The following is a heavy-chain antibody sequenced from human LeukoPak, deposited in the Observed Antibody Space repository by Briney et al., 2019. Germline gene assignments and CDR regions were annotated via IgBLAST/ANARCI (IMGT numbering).Heavy chain of an antibody. CDR2: IGSGGSII. Sequence: GGSLRLSCAASGFTFSDYYMSWIRQAPGKGLEWVSYIGSGGSIIYYAGSVKGRFTISRDNAKNSLYLQMNRLRAEDTALYYCARRSSGWSFDYWGQGTLVTVSS. J-gene: IGHJ4*02. CDR3: ARRSSGWSFDY. V-gene: IGHV3-11*04. D-gene: IGHD6-19*01. CDR1: GFTFSDYY.